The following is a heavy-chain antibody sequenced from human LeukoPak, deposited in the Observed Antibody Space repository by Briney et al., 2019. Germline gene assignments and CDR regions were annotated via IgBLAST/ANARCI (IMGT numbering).Heavy chain of an antibody. CDR3: TRDRGTYNWLDP. D-gene: IGHD1-26*01. CDR2: IDRPAKSYAT. J-gene: IGHJ5*02. V-gene: IGHV3-73*01. Sequence: GGSLRLSCAASGFTLSDSAIHWVRQASGKGLEWVGLIDRPAKSYATAYGASVGGRFTISRDDSKNTAYLQMDSLKTEDTALYYCTRDRGTYNWLDPWGQGTRVTVSS. CDR1: GFTLSDSA.